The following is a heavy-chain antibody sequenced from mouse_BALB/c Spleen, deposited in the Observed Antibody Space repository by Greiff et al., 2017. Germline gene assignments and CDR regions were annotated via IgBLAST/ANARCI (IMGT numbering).Heavy chain of an antibody. D-gene: IGHD1-1*01. J-gene: IGHJ2*01. CDR2: IYPGDGST. CDR1: GYTFTSYY. V-gene: IGHV1S56*01. CDR3: AREGLRNY. Sequence: QVQLKESGPELVKPGASVKMSCKASGYTFTSYYIHWVKQRPGQGLEWIGWIYPGDGSTKYNEKFKGKTTLTADKSSSTAYMLLSSLTSEDSAIYFCAREGLRNYWGQGTTLTVSS.